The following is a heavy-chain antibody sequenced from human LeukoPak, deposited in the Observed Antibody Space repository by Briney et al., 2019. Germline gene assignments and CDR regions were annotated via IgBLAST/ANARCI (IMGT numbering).Heavy chain of an antibody. V-gene: IGHV3-30*02. Sequence: GGSLRLSCAASGFVFRSFGMHWVRQAPGKGLEWVAFIRYDGSNKHYADSVKGRFTISRDNSKNTLYLQMNRLRAEDTSVYYCAKVLPAALDLDHWGRGTLVTVSS. CDR2: IRYDGSNK. J-gene: IGHJ4*02. CDR1: GFVFRSFG. CDR3: AKVLPAALDLDH. D-gene: IGHD2-2*01.